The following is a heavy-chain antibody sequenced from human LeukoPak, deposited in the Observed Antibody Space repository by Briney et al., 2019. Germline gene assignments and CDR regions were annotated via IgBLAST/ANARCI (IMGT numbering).Heavy chain of an antibody. CDR1: GYNFTYYW. D-gene: IGHD3-22*01. J-gene: IGHJ4*02. V-gene: IGHV5-51*01. CDR3: ARHNVPNYYDSTSDF. Sequence: GVSLQISCQGSGYNFTYYWVGWVRPVPGKGLEWMGIIDPGDSDTRYSPSFVSQITISADKSISTAYLQWNSLEASHSAMYYGARHNVPNYYDSTSDFWGQGTRVTVSS. CDR2: IDPGDSDT.